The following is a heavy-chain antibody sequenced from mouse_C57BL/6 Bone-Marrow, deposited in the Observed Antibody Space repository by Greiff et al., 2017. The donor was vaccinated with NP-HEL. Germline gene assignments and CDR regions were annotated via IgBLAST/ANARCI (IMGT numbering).Heavy chain of an antibody. CDR3: AREGGLRRRTYAMDY. CDR1: GFTFSDYS. CDR2: INYDGSSN. D-gene: IGHD2-4*01. Sequence: DVKLVESEGGLVQPGSSMKLSCTASGFTFSDYSMAWVRQVPEKGLEWVANINYDGSSNYYLDSLKSRFIISRDNAKNILYLQMSSLKSEDTATYYCAREGGLRRRTYAMDYWGQGTSVTVSS. J-gene: IGHJ4*01. V-gene: IGHV5-16*01.